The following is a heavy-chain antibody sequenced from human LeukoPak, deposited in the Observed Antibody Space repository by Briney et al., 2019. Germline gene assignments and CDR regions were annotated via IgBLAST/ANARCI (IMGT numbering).Heavy chain of an antibody. V-gene: IGHV3-30*18. Sequence: GRSLRLSCAASGFTFSSYGMHGVRQAPGKGLEWVAVISYDGSNKYYADSVKGRFTISRDNSKNTLYLQMNSLRAEDTAVYYCAKLIRRFDPWGQGTLVTVSS. CDR1: GFTFSSYG. J-gene: IGHJ5*02. D-gene: IGHD1-14*01. CDR3: AKLIRRFDP. CDR2: ISYDGSNK.